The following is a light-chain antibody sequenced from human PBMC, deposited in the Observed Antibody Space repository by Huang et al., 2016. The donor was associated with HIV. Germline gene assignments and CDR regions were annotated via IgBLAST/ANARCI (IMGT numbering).Light chain of an antibody. CDR1: QSITTY. V-gene: IGKV1-39*01. CDR2: ATS. CDR3: QQSYNRPYT. Sequence: DIQMTQSPPSLSASLGDRVTITCRASQSITTYLNWYRHKPGEAPGLLIHATSTLQNGVPSRFSGGGSGTDFTLTITNLQPEDVASYYCQQSYNRPYTFGRGTKVDIK. J-gene: IGKJ2*01.